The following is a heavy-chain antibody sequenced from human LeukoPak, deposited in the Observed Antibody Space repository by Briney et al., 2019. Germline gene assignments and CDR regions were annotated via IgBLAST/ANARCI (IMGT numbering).Heavy chain of an antibody. CDR1: GFTFSNAW. CDR3: TTDLKVDYDILTGYYLNDY. V-gene: IGHV3-15*01. J-gene: IGHJ4*02. CDR2: IKSKTDGGTT. Sequence: GGSLRLSCAASGFTFSNAWMSWVRQAPGKGLEWIGRIKSKTDGGTTDYAAPVKGRFTISRDDSKDTLYLQMNSLKTGDTAVYYCTTDLKVDYDILTGYYLNDYWGQGTLVTVSS. D-gene: IGHD3-9*01.